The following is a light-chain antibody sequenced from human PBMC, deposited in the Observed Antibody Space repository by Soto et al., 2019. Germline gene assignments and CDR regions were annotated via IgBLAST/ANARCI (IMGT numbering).Light chain of an antibody. CDR1: QSVSSSY. V-gene: IGKV3-15*01. CDR3: QQYNDWPLT. J-gene: IGKJ1*01. CDR2: EAL. Sequence: EIVLTQSPGTLSLSPGERATLSCRASQSVSSSYLAWYQQKPGQAPRLLIYEALNRATGIPARFSGTGSGTEFTLTISSLQSEDFALYYCQQYNDWPLTFGQGTKVDIK.